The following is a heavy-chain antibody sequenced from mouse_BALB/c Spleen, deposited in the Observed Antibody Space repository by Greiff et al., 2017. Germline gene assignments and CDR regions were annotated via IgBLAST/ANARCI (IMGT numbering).Heavy chain of an antibody. V-gene: IGHV1S22*01. CDR1: GYTFTSYW. CDR3: ARSALSGSSSFAY. Sequence: LQQPGSDLVRPGASVKLSCKASGYTFTSYWMHWVKQRPGQGLEWIGNIYPGSGSTNYDEKFKSKATLTVDTSSSTAYMQLSSLTSEDSAVYFCARSALSGSSSFAYWGQGTLVTVSA. D-gene: IGHD1-1*01. CDR2: IYPGSGST. J-gene: IGHJ3*01.